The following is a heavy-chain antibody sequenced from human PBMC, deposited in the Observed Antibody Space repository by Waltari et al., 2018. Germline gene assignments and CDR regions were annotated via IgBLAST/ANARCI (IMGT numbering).Heavy chain of an antibody. Sequence: QLVQSGAEVIKAGESLKISCKGSGYNFNTYWVAWVRQMPGKGLEWMGIIYPSDSDTTYSPSFQGQVTISADKSINTVYLQWSSLEASDTATYYCARGSRDDWFDPWGQGTLVTVSS. D-gene: IGHD3-10*01. CDR2: IYPSDSDT. V-gene: IGHV5-51*03. CDR1: GYNFNTYW. CDR3: ARGSRDDWFDP. J-gene: IGHJ5*02.